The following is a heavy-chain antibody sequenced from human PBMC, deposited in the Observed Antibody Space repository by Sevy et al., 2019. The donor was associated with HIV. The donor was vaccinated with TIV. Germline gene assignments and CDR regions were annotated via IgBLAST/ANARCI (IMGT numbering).Heavy chain of an antibody. J-gene: IGHJ4*02. CDR1: GFTFSSYS. Sequence: GGSLRLSCAASGFTFSSYSMNWVRQAPGQGLEWVSYISCSSSTIYYADSVKGRFTISRDNAKNSLYLQMNSLRDEDTAVYYCARVHPDEHYFDYWGQGTLVTVSS. V-gene: IGHV3-48*02. CDR3: ARVHPDEHYFDY. CDR2: ISCSSSTI.